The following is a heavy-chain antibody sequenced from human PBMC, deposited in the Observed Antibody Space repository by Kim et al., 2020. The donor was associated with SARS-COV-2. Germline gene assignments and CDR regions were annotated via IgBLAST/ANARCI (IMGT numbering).Heavy chain of an antibody. CDR3: ARELTLAGSRRINWFDP. D-gene: IGHD1-20*01. Sequence: RKSRVTISVDTSKNQFSLKLSSVTAADTAVYYCARELTLAGSRRINWFDPWGQGTLVTVSS. V-gene: IGHV4-34*01. J-gene: IGHJ5*02.